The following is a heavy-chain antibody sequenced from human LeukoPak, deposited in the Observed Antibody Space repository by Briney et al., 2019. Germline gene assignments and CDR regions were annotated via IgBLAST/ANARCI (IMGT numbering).Heavy chain of an antibody. D-gene: IGHD3-3*01. Sequence: SVKVSCKASGGTFSSYAISWVRQAPGQGLEWMGGIIPIFGTANYAQKFQGRVTITADESTSTAYMELSSLRSEDTAVYYCARGYDFWSGYYDYWGQGTLVAVSS. CDR1: GGTFSSYA. V-gene: IGHV1-69*13. CDR3: ARGYDFWSGYYDY. CDR2: IIPIFGTA. J-gene: IGHJ4*02.